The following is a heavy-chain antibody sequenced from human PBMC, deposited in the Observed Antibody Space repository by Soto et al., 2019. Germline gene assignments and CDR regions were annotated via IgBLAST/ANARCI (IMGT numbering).Heavy chain of an antibody. CDR1: GGSISSSSYY. J-gene: IGHJ4*02. Sequence: QLQLQESGPGLVKPSETLSLTCAVSGGSISSSSYYWGWIRQPPGKGLEWIGSIDYSGSTYYTPYLQSRVAISVDTSKNQFSLKLNSVTAADTAVYYCARRTVNIRTFYSGLKTHCFDYWGQGTLVTVSS. CDR3: ARRTVNIRTFYSGLKTHCFDY. CDR2: IDYSGST. V-gene: IGHV4-39*01. D-gene: IGHD6-19*01.